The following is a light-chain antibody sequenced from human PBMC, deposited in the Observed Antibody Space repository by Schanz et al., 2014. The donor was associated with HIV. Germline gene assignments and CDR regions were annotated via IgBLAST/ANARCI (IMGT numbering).Light chain of an antibody. J-gene: IGLJ2*01. V-gene: IGLV1-40*01. CDR3: SSYTSSSPVV. CDR2: GNN. CDR1: SSNIGAGYD. Sequence: QSVLTQPPSVSGAPGQRVTISCTGSSSNIGAGYDVHWYKQLPETAPKLLMFGNNNRPSGVPDRYSGSKSDTSASLAITGLQAEDEAVYYCSSYTSSSPVVFGGGTKLTVL.